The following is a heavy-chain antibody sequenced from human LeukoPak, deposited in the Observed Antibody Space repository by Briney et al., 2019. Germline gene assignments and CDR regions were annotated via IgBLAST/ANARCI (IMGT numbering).Heavy chain of an antibody. V-gene: IGHV4-59*08. Sequence: SETLSLTCTVSGGSISSYYWSWMRQWQSPGKGLEWIGYIHYSGSTNYNPSLKSRVTISLDTSKNQFSLQLSSVTAADTAVYYCASTEWNYARWGQGIPVTVSS. J-gene: IGHJ4*02. CDR1: GGSISSYY. CDR3: ASTEWNYAR. CDR2: IHYSGST. D-gene: IGHD1-7*01.